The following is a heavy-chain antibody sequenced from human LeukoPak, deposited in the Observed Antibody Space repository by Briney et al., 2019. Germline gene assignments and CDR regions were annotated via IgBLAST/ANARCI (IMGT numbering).Heavy chain of an antibody. V-gene: IGHV3-30*18. D-gene: IGHD3-9*01. CDR2: ISYDGSNK. CDR1: GFTFSSYG. J-gene: IGHJ4*02. Sequence: GGSLRLSCAASGFTFSSYGMHWVRQAPGKGLEWVAVISYDGSNKYYADSVKGRFTISRDNSKNTLYLQMNSLRAEDTAVYYCAKEEEAFDWLYLDYWGQGTLVTVSS. CDR3: AKEEEAFDWLYLDY.